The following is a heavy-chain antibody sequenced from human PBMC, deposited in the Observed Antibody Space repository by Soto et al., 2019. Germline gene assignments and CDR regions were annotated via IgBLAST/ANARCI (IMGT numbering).Heavy chain of an antibody. CDR1: GGTFSSYA. J-gene: IGHJ3*02. CDR3: ARGRELAAAVPSGDAFDI. Sequence: ASVKVSCKASGGTFSSYAISWVRQAPGQGLEWMGGIIPIFGTANYAQKFQGRVTITADESTSTAYMELSSLRSEDTAVYYCARGRELAAAVPSGDAFDIWGQGTMVTVSS. CDR2: IIPIFGTA. D-gene: IGHD6-13*01. V-gene: IGHV1-69*13.